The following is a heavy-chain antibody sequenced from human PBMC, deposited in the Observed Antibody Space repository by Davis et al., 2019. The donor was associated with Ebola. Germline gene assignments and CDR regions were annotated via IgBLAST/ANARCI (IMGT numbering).Heavy chain of an antibody. D-gene: IGHD2-15*01. CDR2: IIPILGIA. CDR1: GGTFSSYT. V-gene: IGHV1-69*02. CDR3: ARGGYCSGGSCYPSLGY. J-gene: IGHJ4*02. Sequence: SVKVSCKASGGTFSSYTISWVRQAPGQGLEWMGRIIPILGIANYAQKFQGRVTITADKSTSTAYMELSSLRSEDTAVYYCARGGYCSGGSCYPSLGYWGQGTLVTVSS.